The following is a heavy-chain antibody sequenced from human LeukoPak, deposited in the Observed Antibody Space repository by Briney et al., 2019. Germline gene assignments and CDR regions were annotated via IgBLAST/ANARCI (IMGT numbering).Heavy chain of an antibody. V-gene: IGHV4-38-2*02. J-gene: IGHJ5*02. Sequence: PSETLSLTCSVSGYSISSGYYWGWIRQPPGKGLEWIGSIYHSRSAYYNPSLKSRVTISVDTSKNQFSLKLSSVTAADTAVYYCARTLWNTVAGTVWFDPWGQGTLVTVSS. CDR2: IYHSRSA. D-gene: IGHD6-19*01. CDR1: GYSISSGYY. CDR3: ARTLWNTVAGTVWFDP.